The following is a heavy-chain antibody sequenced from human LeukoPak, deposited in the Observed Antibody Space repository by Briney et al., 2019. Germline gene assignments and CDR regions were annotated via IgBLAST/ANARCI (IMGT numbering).Heavy chain of an antibody. Sequence: GGSLRLSCAASGFTFSSYAMSWVRQAPGKGLEWVSAISGSGGSTYYADSVKGRFTISRGNSKNTQYLQMSSLRAEDTAVYYCAKDSLGSLYYGVYSDYWGQGTLVTVSS. V-gene: IGHV3-23*01. CDR2: ISGSGGST. CDR3: AKDSLGSLYYGVYSDY. J-gene: IGHJ4*02. CDR1: GFTFSSYA. D-gene: IGHD4-17*01.